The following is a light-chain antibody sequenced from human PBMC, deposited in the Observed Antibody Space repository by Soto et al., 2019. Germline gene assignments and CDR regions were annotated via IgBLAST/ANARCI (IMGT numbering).Light chain of an antibody. V-gene: IGKV1-5*03. CDR1: QSISSW. Sequence: DIQMTQSPSTLSASVGDRVTITCRASQSISSWLAWYQQKPGKAPKLLIYKASSLESGVPSRFSDSGSGTEFTLTISSLQPDDFATYYCQQYNSYETFGQGTKVEIK. J-gene: IGKJ1*01. CDR2: KAS. CDR3: QQYNSYET.